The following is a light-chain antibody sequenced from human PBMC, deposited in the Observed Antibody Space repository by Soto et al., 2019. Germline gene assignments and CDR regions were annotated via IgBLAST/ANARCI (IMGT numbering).Light chain of an antibody. V-gene: IGLV2-8*01. CDR3: SSYAGSSSV. Sequence: SVLPQPPPASWSPGQSVAISCTGTSSDVGGYNYASWYQQHPGKAPNLMIYEVNNRPSGVPDRFSVSKSGNTASLTVSGLQAEDEADYYCSSYAGSSSVFGTGTKGTVL. CDR1: SSDVGGYNY. CDR2: EVN. J-gene: IGLJ1*01.